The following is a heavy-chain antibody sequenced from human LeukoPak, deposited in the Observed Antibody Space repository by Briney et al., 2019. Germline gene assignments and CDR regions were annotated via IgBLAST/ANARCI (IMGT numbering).Heavy chain of an antibody. Sequence: EASVKVSCKASGYTFTGYYMHWVRQAPGQGLEWMGWINPNSGGTNYAQKFQGRVTMTRDTSISTAYMELSRLRSDDTAVYYCARSYFRITIFGVSSTSVDPWGQGTLVTVSS. CDR1: GYTFTGYY. CDR2: INPNSGGT. J-gene: IGHJ5*02. CDR3: ARSYFRITIFGVSSTSVDP. D-gene: IGHD3-3*01. V-gene: IGHV1-2*02.